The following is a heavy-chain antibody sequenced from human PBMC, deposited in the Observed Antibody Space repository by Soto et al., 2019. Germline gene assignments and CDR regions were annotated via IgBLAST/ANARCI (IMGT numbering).Heavy chain of an antibody. CDR1: GGSISTYH. CDR2: IYYSGST. J-gene: IGHJ6*02. Sequence: SETLSLTCTVSGGSISTYHWSWIRQPPGKGLEWIGYIYYSGSTNYNPSLKSRVTISVDTSKNQFSLKLSSVTAADTAVYYCARGGGYGDYRAYYYYGMDVWGQGTTVTVSS. CDR3: ARGGGYGDYRAYYYYGMDV. V-gene: IGHV4-59*01. D-gene: IGHD4-17*01.